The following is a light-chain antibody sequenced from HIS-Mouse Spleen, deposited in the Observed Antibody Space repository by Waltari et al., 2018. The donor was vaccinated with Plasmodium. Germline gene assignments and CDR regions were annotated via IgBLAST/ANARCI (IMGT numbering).Light chain of an antibody. CDR2: GAS. Sequence: EIVITHSPATLSRCKGERATLSCRASQSVSSNLAWYQQKPGQAPRLLIYGASTRATGIPARFSGSGSGTEFTLTISSLQSEDFAVYYCQQYNNWSFTFGPGTKVDIK. CDR3: QQYNNWSFT. CDR1: QSVSSN. J-gene: IGKJ3*01. V-gene: IGKV3-15*01.